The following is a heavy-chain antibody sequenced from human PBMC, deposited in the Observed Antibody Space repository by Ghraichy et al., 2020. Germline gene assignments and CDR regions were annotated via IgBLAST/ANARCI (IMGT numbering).Heavy chain of an antibody. CDR2: IYYSGST. D-gene: IGHD3-3*01. J-gene: IGHJ3*02. CDR3: ARWAVAFWSGYYNGAFDI. Sequence: SETLSLTCTVSGGSISSYYWSWIRQPPGKGLEWIGYIYYSGSTNYNPSLKSRVTISVDTSKNQFSLKLSSVTAADTAVYYCARWAVAFWSGYYNGAFDIWGQGTVVTVSS. CDR1: GGSISSYY. V-gene: IGHV4-59*01.